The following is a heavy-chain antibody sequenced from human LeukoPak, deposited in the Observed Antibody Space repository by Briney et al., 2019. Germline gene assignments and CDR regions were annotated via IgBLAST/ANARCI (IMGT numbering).Heavy chain of an antibody. Sequence: PGGSLRLXCAASGFTFSSYWMNWVRQAPGKELEWVANIKQDGSEKYYVDSVKGRFTISRDNAKNSLYLQMNSLRAEDTAVYYCARGGSRWYDAFDIWGQGTMVTVSS. D-gene: IGHD2-15*01. CDR2: IKQDGSEK. V-gene: IGHV3-7*01. J-gene: IGHJ3*02. CDR1: GFTFSSYW. CDR3: ARGGSRWYDAFDI.